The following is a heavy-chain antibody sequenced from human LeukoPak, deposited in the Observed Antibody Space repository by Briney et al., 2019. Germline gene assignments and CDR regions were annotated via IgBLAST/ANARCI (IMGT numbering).Heavy chain of an antibody. CDR1: GGTFSSYA. D-gene: IGHD5-18*01. Sequence: SVKVSCKASGGTFSSYAISWVRQAPGQGLEWMGGIIPIFGTANYAQKFQGRVTITADESTSTAYMELSSLRSEDTAVYYCAREGDTARVPNWFDPWGQGTLVTVSS. CDR2: IIPIFGTA. CDR3: AREGDTARVPNWFDP. J-gene: IGHJ5*02. V-gene: IGHV1-69*01.